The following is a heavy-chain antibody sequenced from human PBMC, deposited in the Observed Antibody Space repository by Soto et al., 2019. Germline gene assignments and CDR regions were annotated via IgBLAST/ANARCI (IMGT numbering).Heavy chain of an antibody. J-gene: IGHJ6*02. D-gene: IGHD4-17*01. CDR2: ISYDGSNK. CDR1: GFPFSTYC. V-gene: IGHV3-30*18. Sequence: GGSLSLSCAASGFPFSTYCMHWVRQAPGKGLEWVAVISYDGSNKYYADSVKGRFTISRDNSKNTLYLQMNSLRAEDTAVYYCAKDFLRGDYVYYGMDVWGQGTTVTVSS. CDR3: AKDFLRGDYVYYGMDV.